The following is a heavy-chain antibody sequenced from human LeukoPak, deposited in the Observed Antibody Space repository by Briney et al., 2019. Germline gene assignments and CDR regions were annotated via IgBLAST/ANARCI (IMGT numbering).Heavy chain of an antibody. CDR3: ASISLVRIAAAVDNWFDP. CDR1: GGSLSGYY. J-gene: IGHJ5*02. CDR2: INHSGST. Sequence: SETLSLTCAVYGGSLSGYYWGWIRQPPGKGLEWIGEINHSGSTNYNPSLKSRVTISVDTSKNQFSLKLSSVTAADTAVYYCASISLVRIAAAVDNWFDPWGQGTLVTVSS. V-gene: IGHV4-34*01. D-gene: IGHD6-13*01.